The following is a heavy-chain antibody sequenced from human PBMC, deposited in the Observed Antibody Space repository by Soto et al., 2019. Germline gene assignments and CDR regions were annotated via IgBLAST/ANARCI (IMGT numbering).Heavy chain of an antibody. V-gene: IGHV5-51*01. CDR3: ARQGYHDDNYYCGY. D-gene: IGHD3-22*01. CDR2: IYRSNTET. J-gene: IGHJ4*02. CDR1: GYTFTSYW. Sequence: GDYLKISCKASGYTFTSYWIGWVRPMPGKGLEWMEIIYRSNTETRFSPSFQCQVTLAADKSICTAYLQSSMLKVPPTAMYYCARQGYHDDNYYCGYWDQGTLVTFSS.